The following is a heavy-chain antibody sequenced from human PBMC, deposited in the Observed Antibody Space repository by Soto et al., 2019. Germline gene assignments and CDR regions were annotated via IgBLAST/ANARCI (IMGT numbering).Heavy chain of an antibody. D-gene: IGHD3-10*01. J-gene: IGHJ6*02. V-gene: IGHV3-30*18. CDR2: ISYDGSNK. CDR1: GFTFSSYG. Sequence: GGSLRLSCAASGFTFSSYGMHWVRQAPGKGLEWVAVISYDGSNKYYADSVKGRFTISRDNSKNTLYLQMNSLRAEDTAVYYCAKDLITMARGVISYGMDVWGQGTTVTVSS. CDR3: AKDLITMARGVISYGMDV.